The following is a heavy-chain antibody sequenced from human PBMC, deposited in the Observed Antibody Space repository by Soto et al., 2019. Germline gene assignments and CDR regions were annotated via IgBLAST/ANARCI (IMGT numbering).Heavy chain of an antibody. CDR1: GGSISSGDYY. V-gene: IGHV4-30-4*01. J-gene: IGHJ6*02. Sequence: SETLSLTCTVSGGSISSGDYYWSWIRQPPGKGLEWIGYIYYSGSTYYNPSLKSRVTISVDTSKNQFSLKLSSVTAADTAVYYCAKSGAAAGTGYYYYGMDVWGQGTTVAVSS. CDR2: IYYSGST. D-gene: IGHD6-13*01. CDR3: AKSGAAAGTGYYYYGMDV.